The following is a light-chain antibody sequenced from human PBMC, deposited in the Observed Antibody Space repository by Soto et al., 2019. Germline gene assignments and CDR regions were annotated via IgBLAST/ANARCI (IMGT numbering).Light chain of an antibody. Sequence: EIVMTQSPATLSVSPGERATLSCRASQSVSSKLGWYQQKPGQAPRLLIYGASIRATGIPARFSGSGSGTEFNLTISSLQSEDFAAYYCQQYNNWPRTFGPGIKVDIK. J-gene: IGKJ3*01. CDR2: GAS. CDR1: QSVSSK. CDR3: QQYNNWPRT. V-gene: IGKV3-15*01.